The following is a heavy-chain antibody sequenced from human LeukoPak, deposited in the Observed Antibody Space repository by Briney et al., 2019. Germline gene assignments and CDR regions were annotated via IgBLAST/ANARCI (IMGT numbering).Heavy chain of an antibody. CDR1: DASVTTYS. CDR2: VYSSGAT. V-gene: IGHV4-4*07. CDR3: ARDHYGSRSYKAYFHY. J-gene: IGHJ4*01. Sequence: SETLSLTCTVSDASVTTYSWSWLRQPAGKGLEWIGRVYSSGATKYNPSLKSRVTISADTSKNQFSLKLPSVTAADTAVYYCARDHYGSRSYKAYFHYWGHGIQVTVSS. D-gene: IGHD3-10*01.